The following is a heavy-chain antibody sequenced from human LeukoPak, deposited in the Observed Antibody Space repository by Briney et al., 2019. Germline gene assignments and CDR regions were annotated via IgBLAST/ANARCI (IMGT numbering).Heavy chain of an antibody. CDR2: ISYDGSNK. V-gene: IGHV3-30*04. J-gene: IGHJ4*02. CDR3: AKTAEDCTNVVCYLVGVDY. D-gene: IGHD2-8*01. Sequence: PGRSLRLSCAASGFTFSSYAMHWVRQAPGKGLEWVAVISYDGSNKYCADSVKGRFTISRDNSKNTLYLQMNSLRAEYTAVYYCAKTAEDCTNVVCYLVGVDYWAREPWSPSPQ. CDR1: GFTFSSYA.